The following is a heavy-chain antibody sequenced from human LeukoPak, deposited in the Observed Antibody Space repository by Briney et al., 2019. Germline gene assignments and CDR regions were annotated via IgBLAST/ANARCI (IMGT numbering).Heavy chain of an antibody. D-gene: IGHD5-18*01. J-gene: IGHJ4*02. V-gene: IGHV3-23*01. Sequence: GGSLRLSCAASGFIFSTYAMSWVRQAPGKGLEWVSAIGGSGTTTYYTDSVKGRFTISRDNAKNTLYLQMNRLRADATAVYFCATPRGYSYGHFDYWGQGTLVTVSS. CDR2: IGGSGTTT. CDR1: GFIFSTYA. CDR3: ATPRGYSYGHFDY.